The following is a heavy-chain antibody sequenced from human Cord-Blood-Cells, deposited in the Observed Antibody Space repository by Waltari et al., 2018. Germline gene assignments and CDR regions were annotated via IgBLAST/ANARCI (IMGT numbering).Heavy chain of an antibody. V-gene: IGHV3-7*01. Sequence: EVQLVESGGGLVQPGGSLRLSCAASGFPFSSYWMSWVGQAPGKGLEWVANIKQDGSEKYYVDSVRGRFTISRDNAKNSLYLQMNSLRAEDTAVYYCARGPDSSGYYFDYWGQGTLVTVSS. J-gene: IGHJ4*02. D-gene: IGHD3-22*01. CDR1: GFPFSSYW. CDR3: ARGPDSSGYYFDY. CDR2: IKQDGSEK.